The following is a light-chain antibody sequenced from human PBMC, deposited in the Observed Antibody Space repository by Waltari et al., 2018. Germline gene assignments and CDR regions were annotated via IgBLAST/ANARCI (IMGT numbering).Light chain of an antibody. CDR1: SSDVGGYNY. V-gene: IGLV2-14*01. CDR3: SSYTSSSTSRV. Sequence: QSALTPPASVSGSPGQSITISCTGTSSDVGGYNYVSWYQQHPGKAPKLMIYDVSKRPSGVSNRFSGSKSGNTASLTISGLQAEDEADYYCSSYTSSSTSRVFGGGTKLTVL. J-gene: IGLJ2*01. CDR2: DVS.